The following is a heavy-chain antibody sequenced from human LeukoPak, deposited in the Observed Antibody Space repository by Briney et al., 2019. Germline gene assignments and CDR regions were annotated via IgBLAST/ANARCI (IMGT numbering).Heavy chain of an antibody. CDR2: IYHSGST. D-gene: IGHD3-22*01. V-gene: IGHV4-38-2*02. J-gene: IGHJ4*02. CDR3: ARAGVDYYDSSGPYFDY. Sequence: SETLSLTCTVSGYSITSGYYWGWIRQPPGKGLEWIGSIYHSGSTHYNPSLNSRVTMSVDTSKNQVSLKLTSVTAADTAVYYCARAGVDYYDSSGPYFDYWGQGTLVTVSS. CDR1: GYSITSGYY.